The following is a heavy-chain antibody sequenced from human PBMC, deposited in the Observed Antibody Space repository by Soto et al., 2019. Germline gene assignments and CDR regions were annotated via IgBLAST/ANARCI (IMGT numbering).Heavy chain of an antibody. D-gene: IGHD3-22*01. J-gene: IGHJ5*02. V-gene: IGHV1-69*06. CDR2: LIPIFGTT. CDR1: GGTFGSDA. Sequence: SVKVSCKASGGTFGSDAITWVRQAPGQGLEWVGRLIPIFGTTNYAQNLQGRVTISADKSTLTSYMELHSLTSDDTALYYCARDRTDSGYYTNWLDPWGQGTQVTVSS. CDR3: ARDRTDSGYYTNWLDP.